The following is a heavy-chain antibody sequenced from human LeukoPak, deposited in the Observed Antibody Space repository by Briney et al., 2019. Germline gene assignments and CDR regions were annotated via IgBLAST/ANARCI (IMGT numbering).Heavy chain of an antibody. CDR1: GGSISSYY. D-gene: IGHD3-10*01. J-gene: IGHJ2*01. V-gene: IGHV4-59*01. CDR2: IYYSGST. Sequence: SETLSLTCTVSGGSISSYYWSWIRQPPGKGLEWIGYIYYSGSTNYNPSLKSRVTTSVDTSKNQFSLKLSSVTAADTAVYYCARGRGYWYFDLWGRGTLVTVSS. CDR3: ARGRGYWYFDL.